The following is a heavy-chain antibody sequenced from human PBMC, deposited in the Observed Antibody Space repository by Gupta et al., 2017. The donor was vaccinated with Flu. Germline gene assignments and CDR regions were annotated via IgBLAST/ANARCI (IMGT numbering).Heavy chain of an antibody. CDR3: ARDPLMMTPDRGGYGMDV. D-gene: IGHD1-14*01. CDR1: GFTFSSYG. Sequence: QVQLVESGGGVVQPGRSLRLSCAASGFTFSSYGMHWVRQAPGKGLEWVAVIWYDGSNKYYADSVKGRFTISRDNSKNTLYLQMNSLRAEDTAVYYCARDPLMMTPDRGGYGMDVWGQGTTVTVSS. CDR2: IWYDGSNK. J-gene: IGHJ6*02. V-gene: IGHV3-33*01.